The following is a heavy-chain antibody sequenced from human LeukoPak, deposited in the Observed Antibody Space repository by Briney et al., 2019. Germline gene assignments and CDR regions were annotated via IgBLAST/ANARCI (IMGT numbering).Heavy chain of an antibody. CDR2: IRDSGSST. Sequence: RGSLRLSCAASGFTFSSYAMSWVRQAPGKGLEWVSAIRDSGSSTHYADSVKGRFTTSRDNSKNTLFLRMNSLRAEDTAIYYCAKYGPQDSGSSHFDYWGQGALVTVSS. D-gene: IGHD1-26*01. V-gene: IGHV3-23*01. CDR1: GFTFSSYA. J-gene: IGHJ4*02. CDR3: AKYGPQDSGSSHFDY.